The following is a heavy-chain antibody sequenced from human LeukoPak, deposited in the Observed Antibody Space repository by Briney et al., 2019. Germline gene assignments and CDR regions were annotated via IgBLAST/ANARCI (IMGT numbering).Heavy chain of an antibody. J-gene: IGHJ3*02. CDR2: IIPILGIA. D-gene: IGHD3-10*01. V-gene: IGHV1-69*04. CDR1: GFTFTNYD. CDR3: ARFGELFDAFDI. Sequence: SVNVSCKASGFTFTNYDINWVRQATGQGLEWMGRIIPILGIANYAQKFQGRVTITADKSTSTAYMELSSLRSEDTAVYYCARFGELFDAFDIWGQGTMVTVSS.